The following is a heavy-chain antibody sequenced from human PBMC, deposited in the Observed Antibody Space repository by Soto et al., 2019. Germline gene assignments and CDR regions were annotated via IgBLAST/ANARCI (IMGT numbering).Heavy chain of an antibody. J-gene: IGHJ6*02. V-gene: IGHV3-64D*06. CDR1: GFTLSSFA. D-gene: IGHD3-10*01. CDR2: ISSSGGSA. Sequence: PGGSLRLSCSASGFTLSSFAMHWVRQAPGKGLEYVSAISSSGGSAHYADSVNGRFTISRDNSKNTLYLQMSSLRAEDTALYYCVKTRIADRELMGYYYGMDVWGQGTTVTVSS. CDR3: VKTRIADRELMGYYYGMDV.